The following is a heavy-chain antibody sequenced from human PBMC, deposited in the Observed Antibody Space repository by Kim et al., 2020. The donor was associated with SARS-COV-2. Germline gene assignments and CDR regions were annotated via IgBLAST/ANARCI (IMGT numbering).Heavy chain of an antibody. V-gene: IGHV3-21*01. D-gene: IGHD4-17*01. CDR1: GFTFSSYS. Sequence: GGSLRLSCAASGFTFSSYSMNWVRQAPGKGLEWVSSISSSSSYIYYADSVKGRFTISRDNAKNSLYLQMNSPRAEDTAVYYCAREPDYTVTKDDAFDIWGQGTMVTVSS. CDR2: ISSSSSYI. J-gene: IGHJ3*02. CDR3: AREPDYTVTKDDAFDI.